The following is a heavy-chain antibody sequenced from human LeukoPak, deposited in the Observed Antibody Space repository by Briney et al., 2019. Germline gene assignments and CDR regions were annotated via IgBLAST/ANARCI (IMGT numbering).Heavy chain of an antibody. D-gene: IGHD3-22*01. V-gene: IGHV3-21*01. CDR1: GFTFSSYS. CDR3: ARAALDSSGYYYEIYFDY. Sequence: GGSLRLSCAASGFTFSSYSMNWVRQAPGKGLEWVSSISSSSSYIYYADSVKGRFTISRDNAKNSLYLQMNSLRAEDTAVYYCARAALDSSGYYYEIYFDYWGQGTLVTVSS. J-gene: IGHJ4*02. CDR2: ISSSSSYI.